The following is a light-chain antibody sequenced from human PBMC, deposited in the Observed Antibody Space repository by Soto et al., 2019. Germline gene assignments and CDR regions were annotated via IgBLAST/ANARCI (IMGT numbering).Light chain of an antibody. CDR3: QQYNNWPLT. V-gene: IGKV3-15*01. J-gene: IGKJ4*01. Sequence: EIVMTQSPATLSVSPGERFTISCWASQRIYTNLAWYQHTPGQAPRLLISGASTRATGIPARFSGSGSGTEFTLTISSLQFEDFAVYFCQQYNNWPLTFGGGTKVDIK. CDR2: GAS. CDR1: QRIYTN.